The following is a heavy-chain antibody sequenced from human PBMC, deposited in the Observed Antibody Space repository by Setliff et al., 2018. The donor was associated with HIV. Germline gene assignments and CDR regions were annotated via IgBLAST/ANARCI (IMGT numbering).Heavy chain of an antibody. J-gene: IGHJ4*02. D-gene: IGHD2-2*01. CDR3: ARRAYCSSTTCFDN. Sequence: PGGSLRLSCAASGFTFSRYEMNWVRQAPGKGLEWVSYISSSGGTIYYADSVKGRFTISRDNAKNSLYLQMNSLRAEDTAVYYCARRAYCSSTTCFDNWGQGTLVTVSS. V-gene: IGHV3-48*03. CDR2: ISSSGGTI. CDR1: GFTFSRYE.